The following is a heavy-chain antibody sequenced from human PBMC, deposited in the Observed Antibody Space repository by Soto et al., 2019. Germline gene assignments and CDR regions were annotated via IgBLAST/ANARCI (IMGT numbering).Heavy chain of an antibody. J-gene: IGHJ4*02. D-gene: IGHD2-21*01. CDR1: GFTFSSYA. CDR3: ANHYRRGFTNDCG. CDR2: ISGSGGST. Sequence: GGSLRLSCAASGFTFSSYAMSWVRQAPGKGLEWVSAISGSGGSTYYADSVKGRFTISRDNSKNTLYLQMNSLRAEDTAVYYCANHYRRGFTNDCGWGQGTLVTVSS. V-gene: IGHV3-23*01.